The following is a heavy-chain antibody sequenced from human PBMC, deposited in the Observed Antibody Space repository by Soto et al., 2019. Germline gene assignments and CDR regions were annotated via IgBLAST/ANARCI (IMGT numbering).Heavy chain of an antibody. Sequence: SETLSLTCAVSGGSISSGGYSWSWIRQPPGKGLEWIGYIYYSGSTYYNPSLKSRVTISVDTSKNQFSLKLSSVTAADTAVYYCARTSYDSSGTAADPWGQGTLVTVSS. CDR2: IYYSGST. V-gene: IGHV4-31*11. D-gene: IGHD3-22*01. CDR1: GGSISSGGYS. J-gene: IGHJ5*02. CDR3: ARTSYDSSGTAADP.